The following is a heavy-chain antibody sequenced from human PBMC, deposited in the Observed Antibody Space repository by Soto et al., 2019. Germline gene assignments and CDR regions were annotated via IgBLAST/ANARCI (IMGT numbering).Heavy chain of an antibody. CDR2: IWYDGSNK. V-gene: IGHV3-33*01. CDR3: ARDDEYSSGWTDY. J-gene: IGHJ4*02. D-gene: IGHD6-19*01. Sequence: GGSLRLSCAASGFTFSSYGMHWVRQAPGKGLEWVAVIWYDGSNKYYADSVKGRFTISRDNSKNTLYLQMNSLRAEDTAVYYCARDDEYSSGWTDYWGQGTLVTVSS. CDR1: GFTFSSYG.